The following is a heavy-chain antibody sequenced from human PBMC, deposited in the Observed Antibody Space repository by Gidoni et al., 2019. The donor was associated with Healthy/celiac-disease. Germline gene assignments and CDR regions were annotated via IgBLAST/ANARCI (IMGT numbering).Heavy chain of an antibody. CDR1: GLPFSSHG. Sequence: QVQLVESGGGVVQPGRSLRLPCAASGLPFSSHGMHWVRQAPGKGLEWVAVISYDGSNKYYADSVKGRFTISRDNSKNTLYLQMNSLRAEDTAVYYCAKEGPRYCSGGSCSWFDPWGQGTLVTVSS. CDR3: AKEGPRYCSGGSCSWFDP. D-gene: IGHD2-15*01. CDR2: ISYDGSNK. V-gene: IGHV3-30*18. J-gene: IGHJ5*02.